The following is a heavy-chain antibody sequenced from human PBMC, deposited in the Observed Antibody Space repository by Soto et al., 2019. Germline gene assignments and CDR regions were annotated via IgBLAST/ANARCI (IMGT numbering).Heavy chain of an antibody. CDR3: ARQSPTHGYYYFSSGMDV. CDR1: GYIFTLYW. CDR2: IYPGDSDT. V-gene: IGHV5-51*01. Sequence: PGESLKISCKAAGYIFTLYWIGWVRQIPGKGLEWMGIIYPGDSDTRYSPSFQGQVTISADKSISTASLQWSSLKASDTAVYYCARQSPTHGYYYFSSGMDVWGQGTTVTV. D-gene: IGHD4-17*01. J-gene: IGHJ6*02.